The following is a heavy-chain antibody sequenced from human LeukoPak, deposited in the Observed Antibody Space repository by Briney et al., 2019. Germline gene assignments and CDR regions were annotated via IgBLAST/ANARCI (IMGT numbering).Heavy chain of an antibody. CDR3: AREDITMIVAPDY. J-gene: IGHJ4*02. Sequence: GGFLRLSCAASGFTFSRYWMHWVRQAPGKGLVWVSRINTDGSSTSYADSVKGRFTISRDNAKNTLYLQMNSLRAEDTAVYYCAREDITMIVAPDYWGQGTLVTVSS. CDR1: GFTFSRYW. CDR2: INTDGSST. D-gene: IGHD3-22*01. V-gene: IGHV3-74*01.